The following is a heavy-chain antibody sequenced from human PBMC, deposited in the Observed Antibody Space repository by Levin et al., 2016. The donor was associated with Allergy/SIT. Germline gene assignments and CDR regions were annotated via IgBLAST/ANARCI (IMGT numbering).Heavy chain of an antibody. CDR3: ARINRGWSPQFDY. D-gene: IGHD6-19*01. Sequence: WIRQPPGKALEWLAHIFSNDEKSYSTSLKSRLTISKDTSKSQVVLTMTNMDPVDTATYYCARINRGWSPQFDYWGQGTLVTVSS. V-gene: IGHV2-26*01. J-gene: IGHJ4*02. CDR2: IFSNDEK.